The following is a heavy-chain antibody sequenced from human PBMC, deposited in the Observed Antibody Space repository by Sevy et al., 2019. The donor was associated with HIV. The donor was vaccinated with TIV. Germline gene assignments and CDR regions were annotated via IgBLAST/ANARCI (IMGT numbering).Heavy chain of an antibody. CDR3: AKGGIAFGGVTGDPFYFDC. D-gene: IGHD3-16*01. J-gene: IGHJ4*02. CDR2: ISWNSGSI. Sequence: GGSLRLSCAGSGFPFDDYAMHWVRQVPGKGLEWVSGISWNSGSIDYADSVKGRFTISRDNAKKSLYLEMNSLRVEDTALYYCAKGGIAFGGVTGDPFYFDCWGVGTMVTVSS. V-gene: IGHV3-9*01. CDR1: GFPFDDYA.